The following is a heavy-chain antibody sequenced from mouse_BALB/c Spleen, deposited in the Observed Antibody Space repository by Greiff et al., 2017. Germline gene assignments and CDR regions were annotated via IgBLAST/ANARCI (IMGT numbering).Heavy chain of an antibody. J-gene: IGHJ4*01. CDR3: ARLGGYDERDAMDY. CDR2: ISSGGSYT. D-gene: IGHD2-2*01. V-gene: IGHV5-9-3*01. CDR1: GFTFSSYA. Sequence: DVHLVESGGGLVKPGGSLKLSCAASGFTFSSYAMSWVRQTTEKRLEWVATISSGGSYTYYPDSVKGRFTISRDNAKNTLYLQMSSLRSEDTAMYYCARLGGYDERDAMDYWGQGTSVTVSA.